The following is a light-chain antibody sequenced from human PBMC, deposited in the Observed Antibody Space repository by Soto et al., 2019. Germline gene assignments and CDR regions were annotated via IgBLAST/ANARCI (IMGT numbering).Light chain of an antibody. J-gene: IGLJ2*01. CDR1: SSNIGAGYA. CDR3: QYYDSSLSGPVV. CDR2: GNS. V-gene: IGLV1-40*01. Sequence: QSVLTQPPSVSGAPGPRVTISCTGSSSNIGAGYAVHWYQQLPGTAPKLLIYGNSNRPSGVPDRFSGSKSDTSASLAITRLQAEDEADYYCQYYDSSLSGPVVFGGGTKLTVL.